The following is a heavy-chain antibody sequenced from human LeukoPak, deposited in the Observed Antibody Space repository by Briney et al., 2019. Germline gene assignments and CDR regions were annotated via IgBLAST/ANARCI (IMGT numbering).Heavy chain of an antibody. CDR1: GYSISSGYY. Sequence: SSETLSLTCAVSGYSISSGYYWGWIRQPPGKGLEWIGSIYHSGSTYYNPSLKSRVSILVDTSKNQFSLKLSAVTAADTAVYFCARLLYDFWSDYYHMDVWGKETTVTVSS. J-gene: IGHJ6*03. V-gene: IGHV4-38-2*01. CDR3: ARLLYDFWSDYYHMDV. D-gene: IGHD3-3*01. CDR2: IYHSGST.